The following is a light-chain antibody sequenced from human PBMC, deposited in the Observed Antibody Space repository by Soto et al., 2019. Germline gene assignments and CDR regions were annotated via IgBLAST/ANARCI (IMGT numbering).Light chain of an antibody. Sequence: QSVLTQPPSASGTPGQRVTISCSGSSSNIGSNTINWYQQLPGTAPKLLIYSNNQRPSGVPDRFSGSKSGTSAPLAISGLQSEDEADYYCAAWDDRLNGYVFGTGTKVTVL. CDR3: AAWDDRLNGYV. CDR1: SSNIGSNT. CDR2: SNN. J-gene: IGLJ1*01. V-gene: IGLV1-44*01.